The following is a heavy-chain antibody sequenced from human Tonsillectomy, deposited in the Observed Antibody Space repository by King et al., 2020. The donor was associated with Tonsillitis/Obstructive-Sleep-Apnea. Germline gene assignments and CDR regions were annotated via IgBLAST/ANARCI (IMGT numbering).Heavy chain of an antibody. Sequence: LQLVQSGAEVKKPGSSVKVSCKASGGTFSSYAISWVRQAPGQGLEWMGGINPILGIANYAQKFQGRVTITADKSTSTAYMELSSLRSEDTAVYYCARPRNYYDSSGYYYNFDYWGQGTLVTVSS. CDR2: INPILGIA. CDR1: GGTFSSYA. D-gene: IGHD3-22*01. J-gene: IGHJ4*02. V-gene: IGHV1-69*10. CDR3: ARPRNYYDSSGYYYNFDY.